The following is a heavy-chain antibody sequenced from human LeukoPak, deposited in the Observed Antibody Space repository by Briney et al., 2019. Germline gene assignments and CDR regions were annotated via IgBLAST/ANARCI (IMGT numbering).Heavy chain of an antibody. CDR2: IIPILGIA. Sequence: SVKVSRKASGGTFSSYAISWVRQAPGQGLEWMGRIIPILGIANYAQKFQGRVTITADKSTSTAYMELSSLRSEDTAVYYCARDPGDYYDSSGYGFDYWGQGTLVTVSS. CDR3: ARDPGDYYDSSGYGFDY. J-gene: IGHJ4*02. V-gene: IGHV1-69*04. D-gene: IGHD3-22*01. CDR1: GGTFSSYA.